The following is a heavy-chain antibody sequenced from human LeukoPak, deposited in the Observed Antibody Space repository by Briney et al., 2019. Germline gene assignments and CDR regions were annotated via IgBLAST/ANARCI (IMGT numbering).Heavy chain of an antibody. Sequence: GGSLRLSCAASGFTFSSYAMSWVRQAPGKGLEWVSAISGSGGSTYYADSVKGRFTISRDNSKNTLYLQMNSLRAEDTAVYYCARDKGTMVRGVPYYYYYHGMDVWGQGTTVTVSS. CDR1: GFTFSSYA. CDR3: ARDKGTMVRGVPYYYYYHGMDV. CDR2: ISGSGGST. V-gene: IGHV3-23*01. D-gene: IGHD3-10*01. J-gene: IGHJ6*02.